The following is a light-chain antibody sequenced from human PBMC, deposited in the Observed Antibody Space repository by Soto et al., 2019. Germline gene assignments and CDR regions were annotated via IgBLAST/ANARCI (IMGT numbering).Light chain of an antibody. CDR3: QSYDSSLSEV. CDR1: SSNIGAGYD. J-gene: IGLJ1*01. Sequence: QSVLTQPPSVSGAPGQRVAISCTGSSSNIGAGYDVHWYQQLPVTAPKLLIYGNSNRPSGVPDRFSGSKSGTSASLAITGLQAEDEADYYCQSYDSSLSEVFGTGPKLTVL. CDR2: GNS. V-gene: IGLV1-40*01.